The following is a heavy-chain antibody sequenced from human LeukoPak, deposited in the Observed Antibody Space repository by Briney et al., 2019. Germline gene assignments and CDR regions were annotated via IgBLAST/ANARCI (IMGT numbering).Heavy chain of an antibody. CDR3: AKEIWFGELTPSDY. V-gene: IGHV3-30*18. J-gene: IGHJ4*02. CDR2: ISYDGSNK. Sequence: GGSLRLSCAASGFTFSSYGMHWVRQAPGKGLEWVAVISYDGSNKYYADSVKGRFTISRDNSKNTLYLQMNSLRAEDTAVYYCAKEIWFGELTPSDYWGQGTLVTVSS. D-gene: IGHD3-10*01. CDR1: GFTFSSYG.